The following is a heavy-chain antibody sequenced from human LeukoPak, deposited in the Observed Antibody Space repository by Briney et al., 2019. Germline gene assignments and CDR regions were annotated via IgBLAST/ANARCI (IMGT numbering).Heavy chain of an antibody. CDR3: ARESNWAYYFDY. Sequence: GSVKVSCKASGYTLTSYGISWVRQAPGQGLEWMGWSSTYNSEPKYAQSLQGRVTMTTDTSTNTAYMELRDLRSDDTAVYYCARESNWAYYFDYWGQGTLV. D-gene: IGHD1-1*01. CDR2: SSTYNSEP. J-gene: IGHJ4*02. CDR1: GYTLTSYG. V-gene: IGHV1-18*01.